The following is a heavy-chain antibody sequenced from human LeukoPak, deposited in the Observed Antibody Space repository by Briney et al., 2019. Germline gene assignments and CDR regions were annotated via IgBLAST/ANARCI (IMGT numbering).Heavy chain of an antibody. V-gene: IGHV4-59*01. J-gene: IGHJ5*02. CDR3: ARGNPYYYGSGPFDP. CDR1: GGSISSYY. Sequence: PSETLSLTCTVSGGSISSYYWSWIRQPPGKGLEWIGYIYYSGSTNYNPSLKSRVTISVDTSKNQFSLKLSSVTAADTAVYYCARGNPYYYGSGPFDPWGQGTLVTVSS. CDR2: IYYSGST. D-gene: IGHD3-10*01.